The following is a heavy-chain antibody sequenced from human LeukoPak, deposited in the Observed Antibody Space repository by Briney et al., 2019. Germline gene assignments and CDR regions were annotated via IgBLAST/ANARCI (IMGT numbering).Heavy chain of an antibody. V-gene: IGHV1-69*01. Sequence: SVKVSCKASGGTFSSYAISWVRQAPGQGLEWMGGIIPIFGTANYAQKFQGRVTITADESTSTAYMELRSLRSEDTAVYYCAGVGYSSSFPGLGDYYYYYGMDVWGKGTTVTVSS. CDR2: IIPIFGTA. D-gene: IGHD6-19*01. CDR3: AGVGYSSSFPGLGDYYYYYGMDV. J-gene: IGHJ6*04. CDR1: GGTFSSYA.